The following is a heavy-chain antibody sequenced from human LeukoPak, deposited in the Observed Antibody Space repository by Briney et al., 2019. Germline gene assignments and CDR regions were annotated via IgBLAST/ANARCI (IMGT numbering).Heavy chain of an antibody. Sequence: NSSETLSLTCAVYGGSFSGYYWSWIRQPPGKGLEWIGEINHSGSTNYNPSLKSRVTISVDTSKNQFSLKLSSVTAADTAVYYCARGHSSSWYVPLLGYWGQGTLVTVSS. V-gene: IGHV4-34*01. J-gene: IGHJ4*02. CDR1: GGSFSGYY. D-gene: IGHD6-13*01. CDR3: ARGHSSSWYVPLLGY. CDR2: INHSGST.